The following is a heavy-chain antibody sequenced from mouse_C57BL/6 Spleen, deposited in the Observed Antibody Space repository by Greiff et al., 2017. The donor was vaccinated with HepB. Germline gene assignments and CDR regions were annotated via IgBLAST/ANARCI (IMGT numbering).Heavy chain of an antibody. CDR1: GYAFSSSW. CDR3: ARPGPDGMMDY. D-gene: IGHD2-1*01. J-gene: IGHJ4*01. CDR2: IYPGDGDT. Sequence: VKLMESGPELVKPGASVKISCKASGYAFSSSWMNWVKQRPGKGLEWIGRIYPGDGDTNYNGKFKGKATLTADKSSSTAYMQLSSLTSEDSAVYFCARPGPDGMMDYWGQGTSVTVSS. V-gene: IGHV1-82*01.